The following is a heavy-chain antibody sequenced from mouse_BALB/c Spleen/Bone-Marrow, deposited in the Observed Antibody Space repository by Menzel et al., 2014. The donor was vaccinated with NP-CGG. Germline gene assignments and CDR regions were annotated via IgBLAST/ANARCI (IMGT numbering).Heavy chain of an antibody. CDR3: TRLTTVVAPYAMDY. CDR2: ISSGGGST. CDR1: GFAFSSYD. V-gene: IGHV5-12-1*01. J-gene: IGHJ4*01. Sequence: EVKVVDSGGGLVKPGGSLKLSCAASGFAFSSYDMSWVRPTPEKRLEWVAYISSGGGSTYYPDTVKGRFTISRDTAKNTLYLQMSSLKSEDTAMYYCTRLTTVVAPYAMDYWGQGTSVTVSS. D-gene: IGHD1-1*01.